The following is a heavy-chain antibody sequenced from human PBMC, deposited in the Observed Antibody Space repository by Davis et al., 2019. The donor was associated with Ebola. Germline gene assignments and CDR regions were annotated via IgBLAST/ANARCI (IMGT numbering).Heavy chain of an antibody. J-gene: IGHJ4*02. CDR3: AKHVGDYIRAFDY. D-gene: IGHD3-10*01. CDR2: LGLSADT. CDR1: GFIFSSYV. Sequence: GGSLRLSCAASGFIFSSYVMSWVRQAPGKGLEWVSTLGLSADTYYADSVKGRFTISRDNSKNTIFLQMSSLRAEDTAVYYCAKHVGDYIRAFDYWGQGALVTVSS. V-gene: IGHV3-23*01.